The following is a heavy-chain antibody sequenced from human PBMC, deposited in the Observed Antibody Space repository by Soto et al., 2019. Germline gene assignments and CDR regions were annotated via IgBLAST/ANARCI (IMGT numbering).Heavy chain of an antibody. CDR1: GFSFRSDW. CDR2: TNQDGSEK. D-gene: IGHD1-26*01. Sequence: EDQLVESGGGLVQPGGSLRLTCAVSGFSFRSDWMNWVRQAPGKGLEWVAHTNQDGSEKYYLDSVKGRFTIFRDNAKNSLYLQMNSGRAEDTAVYYCSGGVGDAIWGQGTLVTVSS. CDR3: SGGVGDAI. J-gene: IGHJ4*02. V-gene: IGHV3-7*04.